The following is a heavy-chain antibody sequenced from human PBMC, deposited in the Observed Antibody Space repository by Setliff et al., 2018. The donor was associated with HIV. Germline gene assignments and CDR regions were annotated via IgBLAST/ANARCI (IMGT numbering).Heavy chain of an antibody. D-gene: IGHD1-26*01. CDR3: ARGVGAAGDY. Sequence: ASVKVSCKASGYTFTSKHINWVRQATGQGLEWLGWMDPSGAATGYAQKFQGRVTLTGDTSINTAYMELSSLTSDDTAVYYCARGVGAAGDYWGQGTQVTVSS. J-gene: IGHJ4*02. CDR1: GYTFTSKH. CDR2: MDPSGAAT. V-gene: IGHV1-8*01.